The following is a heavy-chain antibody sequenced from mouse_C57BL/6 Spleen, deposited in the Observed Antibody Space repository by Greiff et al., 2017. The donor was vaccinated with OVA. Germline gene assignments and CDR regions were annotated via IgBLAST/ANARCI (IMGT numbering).Heavy chain of an antibody. CDR2: ISRGSSTI. CDR3: ARSMITTSPMDY. J-gene: IGHJ4*01. Sequence: EVMLVESGGGLVKPGGSLKLSCAASGFTFSDYGMHWVRQAPEKGLEWVAYISRGSSTIYYADTVKGRFTLSRDNAKNALLLRMTGLRSENSAVYSCARSMITTSPMDYWGQGTSVTVSS. V-gene: IGHV5-17*01. CDR1: GFTFSDYG. D-gene: IGHD2-4*01.